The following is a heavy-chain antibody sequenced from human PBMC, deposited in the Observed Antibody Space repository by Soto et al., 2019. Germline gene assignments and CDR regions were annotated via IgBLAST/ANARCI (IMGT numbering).Heavy chain of an antibody. CDR3: ASRHSSPYFDY. V-gene: IGHV4-59*08. J-gene: IGHJ4*02. Sequence: SETLSLTCTVSGGSLTSYYWSWIRQPPGKGLEWIGFVYYSGSTYYNPSLKSRVTISVDTSKNQFSLKLNSVTAADTAVYYCASRHSSPYFDYWGQGTLVTVSS. D-gene: IGHD6-13*01. CDR2: VYYSGST. CDR1: GGSLTSYY.